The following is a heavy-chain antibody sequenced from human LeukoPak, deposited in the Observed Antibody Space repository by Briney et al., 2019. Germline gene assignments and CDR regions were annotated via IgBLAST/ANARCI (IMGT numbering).Heavy chain of an antibody. CDR3: AREQVNYFDY. V-gene: IGHV3-48*04. CDR1: GFTFSTYW. CDR2: ISSSGSTI. J-gene: IGHJ4*02. D-gene: IGHD4-23*01. Sequence: GGSLRLSCAASGFTFSTYWMHWVRQAPGKGLEWVSYISSSGSTIYYADSVKGRFTISRDNAKNSLYLQMNSLRAEDTAVYYCAREQVNYFDYWGQGTLVTVSS.